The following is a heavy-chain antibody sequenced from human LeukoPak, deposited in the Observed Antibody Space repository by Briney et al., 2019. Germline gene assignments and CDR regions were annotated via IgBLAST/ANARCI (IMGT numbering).Heavy chain of an antibody. V-gene: IGHV4-34*12. CDR2: IIHSGST. D-gene: IGHD3-10*01. CDR3: ARRVGRYFGERAYYYNYMDV. J-gene: IGHJ6*03. CDR1: GGSFSGYY. Sequence: SETLSPPCAVDGGSFSGYYWSWIRQPPGKGLEWIGEIIHSGSTKNNPSLKSRLTISVDTSKNQFSLKLSSVTAADTAVYYCARRVGRYFGERAYYYNYMDVWGKGTTVTISS.